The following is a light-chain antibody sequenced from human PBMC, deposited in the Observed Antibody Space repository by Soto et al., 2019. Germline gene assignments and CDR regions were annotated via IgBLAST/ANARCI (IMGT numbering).Light chain of an antibody. V-gene: IGKV3-15*01. Sequence: EIVMTQAPATLSVSPGERATLSCRASQSVNSNLAWYQHKRGQPPRLLIYGASTRATGIPARFSGSGSGTELTLTISRPQSEDFPVSYCQQYNTRPPWTFGQGTKVEVK. CDR2: GAS. J-gene: IGKJ1*01. CDR3: QQYNTRPPWT. CDR1: QSVNSN.